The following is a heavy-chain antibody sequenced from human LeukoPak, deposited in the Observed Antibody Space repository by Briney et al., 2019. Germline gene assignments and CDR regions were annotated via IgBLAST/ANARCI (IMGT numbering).Heavy chain of an antibody. CDR3: ATELLEADFHYGLDV. CDR2: ITPGGTI. CDR1: GLTFSSYT. V-gene: IGHV3-48*01. Sequence: GGSLRLSCAVSGLTFSSYTFTWVRQAPGKGLEWLSSITPGGTIYYADSVKGRFTISRANAKNSLYLQLNRLRAEDTALYYCATELLEADFHYGLDVWGQGTTVTVAS. J-gene: IGHJ6*02. D-gene: IGHD2-15*01.